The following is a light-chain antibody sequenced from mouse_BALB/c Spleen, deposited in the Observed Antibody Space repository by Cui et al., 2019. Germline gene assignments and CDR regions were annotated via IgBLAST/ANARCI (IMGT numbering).Light chain of an antibody. V-gene: IGKV10-96*01. CDR3: QQGQTYPRT. CDR1: QNINVW. CDR2: KAS. J-gene: IGKJ1*01. Sequence: DIQMNQSPSSLFASLGDTITITCHASQNINVWLSWYQQKPGNIPKLLIYKASNLHTGVPSRFSGSGSRTGFTLTISGLQPEDIATYYCQQGQTYPRTFGGGTKLEIK.